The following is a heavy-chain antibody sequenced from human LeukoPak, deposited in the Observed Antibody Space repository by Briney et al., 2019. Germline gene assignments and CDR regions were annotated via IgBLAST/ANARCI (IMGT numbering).Heavy chain of an antibody. CDR2: IYYSGST. D-gene: IGHD6-19*01. CDR1: GGSISSYY. Sequence: SETLSLTCTVSGGSISSYYWSWIRQPPGKGLEWIGYIYYSGSTNYNPSLKSRATISVDTAKNQFSLKLSSVTSADTAVYYVAGVWDSSGWSQHGFAPWGQETLFTVSS. J-gene: IGHJ5*02. CDR3: AGVWDSSGWSQHGFAP. V-gene: IGHV4-59*01.